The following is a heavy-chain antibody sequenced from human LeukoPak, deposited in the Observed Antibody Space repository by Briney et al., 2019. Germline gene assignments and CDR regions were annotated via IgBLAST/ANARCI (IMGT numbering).Heavy chain of an antibody. CDR3: ARGRGDLLRYFDWLSGMDV. Sequence: GGSLRLSCATSGFTFTTFWMHWVRQAPGKGLVWVSRINHDGSSTNYADSVKGRFTISRDNAKNSLYLQMNSLRAEDTAVYYCARGRGDLLRYFDWLSGMDVWGKGTTVTISS. CDR1: GFTFTTFW. CDR2: INHDGSST. J-gene: IGHJ6*03. D-gene: IGHD3-9*01. V-gene: IGHV3-74*01.